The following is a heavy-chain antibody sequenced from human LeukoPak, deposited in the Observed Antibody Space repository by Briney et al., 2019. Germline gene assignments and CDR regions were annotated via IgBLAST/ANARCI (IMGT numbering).Heavy chain of an antibody. CDR3: ARGSHPVTGTLGGYFDP. CDR1: GGSISSSSYY. Sequence: SETLSLTCTVSGGSISSSSYYWGWIRQPPGKGLEWIGSIYYSGSTYYNPSLKSRVTISLDASNKQFSLRLSSVTAADTAVYYCARGSHPVTGTLGGYFDPWGQGTLVTVSS. J-gene: IGHJ4*02. D-gene: IGHD6-19*01. V-gene: IGHV4-39*02. CDR2: IYYSGST.